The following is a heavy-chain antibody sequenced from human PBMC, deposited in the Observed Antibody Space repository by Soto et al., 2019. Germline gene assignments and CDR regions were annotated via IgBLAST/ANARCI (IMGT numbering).Heavy chain of an antibody. V-gene: IGHV1-3*01. CDR2: INAGNGNT. CDR1: GYTFTSYA. J-gene: IGHJ6*02. D-gene: IGHD6-19*01. CDR3: ARDGSSSGWGVYYYYGMDV. Sequence: ASVKVSCKASGYTFTSYAMHWVRQAPGQRLEWMGWINAGNGNTKYSQKFQGRVTITRDTSASTAYMELSSLTSEDTAVYYCARDGSSSGWGVYYYYGMDVWGQGTTVTVSS.